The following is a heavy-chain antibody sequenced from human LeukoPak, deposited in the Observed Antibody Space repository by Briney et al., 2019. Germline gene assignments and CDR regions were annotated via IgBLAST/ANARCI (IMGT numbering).Heavy chain of an antibody. V-gene: IGHV1-24*01. CDR2: FDPEDGET. D-gene: IGHD2-15*01. J-gene: IGHJ3*02. Sequence: GASVKVSCKVSGYTLTELSMHWVRQAPGKGLEWMGGFDPEDGETIYAQKFQGRVTMTEDTSTDTAYMELSSLRSEDTAVYYCATSQAALGASDAFDIRGQGTMVTVSS. CDR1: GYTLTELS. CDR3: ATSQAALGASDAFDI.